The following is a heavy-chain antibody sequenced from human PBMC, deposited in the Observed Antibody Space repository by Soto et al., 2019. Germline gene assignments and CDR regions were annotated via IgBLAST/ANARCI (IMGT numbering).Heavy chain of an antibody. Sequence: GGSLRLSCAASGFTFSSYAMHWVRQAPGKGLEWVAVISYDGSNKYYADSVKGRFTISRDDSKNTLYLQMNSLRAEDTAVYYCARVGYQGDAFDIWGQGTMVTVSS. J-gene: IGHJ3*02. V-gene: IGHV3-30-3*01. CDR1: GFTFSSYA. CDR3: ARVGYQGDAFDI. CDR2: ISYDGSNK. D-gene: IGHD6-13*01.